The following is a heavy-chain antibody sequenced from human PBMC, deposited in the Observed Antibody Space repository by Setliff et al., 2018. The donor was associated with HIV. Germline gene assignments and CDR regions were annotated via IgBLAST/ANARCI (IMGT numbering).Heavy chain of an antibody. J-gene: IGHJ6*03. Sequence: SETLSLTCNVSGGSISSSSYYWGWIRQPPGKGLEWVGYIYYSGSTIYNPSLKSRVTISVDTSKNQFSLKLSSVTAADTAVYYCARLPRGPDRSYYMDVWGKGTTVTVSS. CDR3: ARLPRGPDRSYYMDV. CDR2: IYYSGST. V-gene: IGHV4-61*05. CDR1: GGSISSSSYY.